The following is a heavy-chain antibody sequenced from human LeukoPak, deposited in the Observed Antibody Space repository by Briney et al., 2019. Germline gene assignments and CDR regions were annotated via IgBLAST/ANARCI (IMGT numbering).Heavy chain of an antibody. V-gene: IGHV4-4*02. J-gene: IGHJ3*02. CDR3: GRDALVKITFGGVIPYAFDI. CDR1: GGSISSSNW. CDR2: IYHSGST. Sequence: SGTLSLTCAVSGGSISSSNWWSWVRQPPGKGLEWIGEIYHSGSTNYNPSLKSRVTISVDKSKNQFSLRLSSVTAADTAVYYCGRDALVKITFGGVIPYAFDIWGQGTMVTVSS. D-gene: IGHD3-16*02.